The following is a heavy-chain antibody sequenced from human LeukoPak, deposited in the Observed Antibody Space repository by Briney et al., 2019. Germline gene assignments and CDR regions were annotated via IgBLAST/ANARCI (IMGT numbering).Heavy chain of an antibody. CDR3: ARGSSKYYYDSSGYPFDY. CDR1: GYTFTGYY. J-gene: IGHJ4*02. V-gene: IGHV1-2*02. D-gene: IGHD3-22*01. Sequence: ASVKVSCKASGYTFTGYYMHWLRQAPGQGLEWMGWINPNSGGTNYAQKFQGRVTMTRDTSISTAYMELSRLRSDDTAVYYCARGSSKYYYDSSGYPFDYWGQGTLVTVSS. CDR2: INPNSGGT.